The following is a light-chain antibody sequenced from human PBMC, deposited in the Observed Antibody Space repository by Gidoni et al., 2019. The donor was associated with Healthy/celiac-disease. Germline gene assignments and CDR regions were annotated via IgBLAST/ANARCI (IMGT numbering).Light chain of an antibody. V-gene: IGKV3-20*01. Sequence: ESVLTQSPGTLSLSPGERATLSCRASQSVSSSYLAWYQQKPGQAPRLLLYGASSTATGIPARFSGSGSGTDFTLTISSLEPDDFAVYYCQQYGSSPPNTFGGGTKVEIK. CDR3: QQYGSSPPNT. J-gene: IGKJ4*01. CDR2: GAS. CDR1: QSVSSSY.